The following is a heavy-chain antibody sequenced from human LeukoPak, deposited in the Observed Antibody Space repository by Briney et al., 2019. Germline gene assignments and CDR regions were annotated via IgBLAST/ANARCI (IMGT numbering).Heavy chain of an antibody. CDR2: INDNGGQR. V-gene: IGHV3-23*01. Sequence: GGSLRLSCAATGFAFNNYAMTWVRQAPGKGLEWVSNINDNGGQRHYADSVKGRFTISRDNSKNTLFLQMDSLRAEDTAVYYCAKTQWKVGATDYFDYWGQGILVTVSS. J-gene: IGHJ4*02. CDR3: AKTQWKVGATDYFDY. CDR1: GFAFNNYA. D-gene: IGHD1-26*01.